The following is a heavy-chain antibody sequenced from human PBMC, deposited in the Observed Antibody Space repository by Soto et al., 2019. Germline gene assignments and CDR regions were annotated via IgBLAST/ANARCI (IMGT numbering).Heavy chain of an antibody. V-gene: IGHV5-51*01. CDR3: ARSPGSTPYFDY. CDR2: IYPGDHET. Sequence: EESRKICCKCSGYTFSNFWIGWVRQLPGKGLEWMGIIYPGDHETRYSPSFHGKVTISADKSINTAYLQWNSLEASDTAFYFCARSPGSTPYFDYWGQGALDTVSS. D-gene: IGHD6-13*01. CDR1: GYTFSNFW. J-gene: IGHJ4*02.